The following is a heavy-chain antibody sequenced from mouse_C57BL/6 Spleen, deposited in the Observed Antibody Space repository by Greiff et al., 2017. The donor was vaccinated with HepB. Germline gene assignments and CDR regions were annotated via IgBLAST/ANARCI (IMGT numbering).Heavy chain of an antibody. V-gene: IGHV1-76*01. CDR1: GYTFTDYY. J-gene: IGHJ2*01. Sequence: QVHVKQSGAELVRPGASVKLSCKASGYTFTDYYINWVKQRPGQGLEWIARIYPGSGNTYYNEKFKGKATLTAEKSSSTAYMQLSSLTSEDSAVYFCAREDYYGSSPFDYWGQGTTLTVSS. D-gene: IGHD1-1*01. CDR2: IYPGSGNT. CDR3: AREDYYGSSPFDY.